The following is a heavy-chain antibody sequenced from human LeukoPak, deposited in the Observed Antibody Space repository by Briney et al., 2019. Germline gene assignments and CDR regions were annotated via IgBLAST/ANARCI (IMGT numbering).Heavy chain of an antibody. D-gene: IGHD3-22*01. CDR3: ARATGYYYDSSGYYE. J-gene: IGHJ4*02. CDR1: GGSFSGYY. Sequence: PSETLSLTCAVCGGSFSGYYWSWIRQPPGKGLEWIGEINHSGSTNYNPSLKSRVTISVDTSKNQFSLKLSSVTAADTAVYYCARATGYYYDSSGYYEWGQGTLVTVSS. CDR2: INHSGST. V-gene: IGHV4-34*01.